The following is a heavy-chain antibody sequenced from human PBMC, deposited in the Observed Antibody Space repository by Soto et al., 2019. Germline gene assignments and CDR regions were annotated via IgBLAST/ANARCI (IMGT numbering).Heavy chain of an antibody. CDR1: GYTFTSYG. V-gene: IGHV1-18*01. D-gene: IGHD6-19*01. Sequence: QVQLVQSGAEVKKPGASVKVSCKASGYTFTSYGISWVRQAPGQGLEWMGWISAYNGNTNYAQKLQGRVTMTTDTSTSTAYMEMRSLRSDDTAVYYCARDDGIAVAGNYYYYGMDVWGQGTTVTVSS. J-gene: IGHJ6*02. CDR2: ISAYNGNT. CDR3: ARDDGIAVAGNYYYYGMDV.